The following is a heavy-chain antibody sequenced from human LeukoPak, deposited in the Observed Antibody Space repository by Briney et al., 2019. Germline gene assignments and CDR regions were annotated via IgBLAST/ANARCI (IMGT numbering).Heavy chain of an antibody. CDR2: IYWDDDR. V-gene: IGHV2-5*02. J-gene: IGHJ4*02. CDR3: AQTRFAFGGGYFDY. D-gene: IGHD3-16*01. Sequence: TLSLTCTVSGYSISSGYYRGWIRQPPGRALEWLALIYWDDDRRYSPSLKNTLTITKDTSKNQVVLTMTNVDPVDTATYFCAQTRFAFGGGYFDYWGQGTLVTVSS. CDR1: GYSISSGYY.